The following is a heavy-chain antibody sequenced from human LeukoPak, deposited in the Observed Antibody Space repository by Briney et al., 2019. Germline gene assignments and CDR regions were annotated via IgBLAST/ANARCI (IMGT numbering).Heavy chain of an antibody. J-gene: IGHJ6*03. V-gene: IGHV3-74*01. CDR2: INSDGSST. CDR3: ARANDLRGYYYYYYMDV. D-gene: IGHD3-16*01. CDR1: GFTFSSYG. Sequence: GGSLRLSCAASGFTFSSYGMSWVRQAPGKGLEWVSRINSDGSSTSYADSVKGRFTISRDNAKNTLYLQMNSLRAEDTAVYYCARANDLRGYYYYYYMDVWGKGTTVTVSS.